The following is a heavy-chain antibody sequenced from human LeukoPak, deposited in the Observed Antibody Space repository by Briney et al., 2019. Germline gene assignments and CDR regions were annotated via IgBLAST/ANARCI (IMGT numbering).Heavy chain of an antibody. CDR1: GGSISSSSYY. D-gene: IGHD3-22*01. Sequence: SETLSLTCTVPGGSISSSSYYWGWIRQPPGKGLEWIGSIYYSGSTYYNPSLKSRVTISVDTSKNQFSLKLSSVTAADTAVYYCASNYYDSSGYLDYWGQGTLVTVSS. J-gene: IGHJ4*02. V-gene: IGHV4-39*01. CDR2: IYYSGST. CDR3: ASNYYDSSGYLDY.